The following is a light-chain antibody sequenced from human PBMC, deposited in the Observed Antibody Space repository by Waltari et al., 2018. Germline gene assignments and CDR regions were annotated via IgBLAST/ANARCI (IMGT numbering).Light chain of an antibody. V-gene: IGLV2-23*02. CDR2: EAS. Sequence: QSALTQPASVSGSPGQSITISCTGTSSDAGSYNFVTWYQQHPGKAPKLMIYEASKRPSGVSNRFSCSKSGNTAFLTISGLQAEDEADYYCCSYTTSATFVFGGGTKLTVL. CDR3: CSYTTSATFV. CDR1: SSDAGSYNF. J-gene: IGLJ2*01.